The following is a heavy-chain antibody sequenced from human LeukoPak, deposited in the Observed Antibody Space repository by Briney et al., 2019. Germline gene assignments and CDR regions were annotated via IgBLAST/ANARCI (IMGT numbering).Heavy chain of an antibody. J-gene: IGHJ5*02. D-gene: IGHD6-19*01. V-gene: IGHV3-48*03. CDR1: GFTLSSYE. Sequence: GGSLRLSCAASGFTLSSYEMNWVRHAPGKGLEWVSYISSSGGAIYYADSVKGRFTISRDNAKNSLYLQMNSLRAEDTAVYYCARSSGWFGWFDPWGQGTLVTVSS. CDR3: ARSSGWFGWFDP. CDR2: ISSSGGAI.